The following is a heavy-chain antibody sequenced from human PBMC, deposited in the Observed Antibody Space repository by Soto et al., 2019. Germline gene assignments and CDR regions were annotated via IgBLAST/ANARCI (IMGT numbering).Heavy chain of an antibody. D-gene: IGHD1-1*01. CDR1: GGSISSGGYY. J-gene: IGHJ4*02. CDR2: IYYSGST. Sequence: QVQLQESGPGLVKPSQTLSLTCTVSGGSISSGGYYWSWIRQHPGKGLEWIGYIYYSGSTYYNPSLKRRVTISVDTSKNQFPLKLCSVSAADTAVYYCAREYPLEMEGYFDYWGQGTLVTVSS. CDR3: AREYPLEMEGYFDY. V-gene: IGHV4-31*03.